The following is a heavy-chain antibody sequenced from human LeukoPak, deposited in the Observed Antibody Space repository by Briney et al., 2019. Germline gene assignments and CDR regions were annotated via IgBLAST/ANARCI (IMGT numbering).Heavy chain of an antibody. D-gene: IGHD1-1*01. Sequence: GGSLRFSCVASGFTFADHAMHWVRRAPGQGLEWVTGINWDNDGIVYAASVRGRFTVSRDNAKNTLYLQMNRLRPEDTAFYYCARDDYNTLGYNFHYWGQGTLVTVSS. J-gene: IGHJ4*02. CDR2: INWDNDGI. CDR1: GFTFADHA. V-gene: IGHV3-9*01. CDR3: ARDDYNTLGYNFHY.